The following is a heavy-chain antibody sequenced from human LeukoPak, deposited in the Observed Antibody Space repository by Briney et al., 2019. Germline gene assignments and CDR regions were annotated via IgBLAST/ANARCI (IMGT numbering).Heavy chain of an antibody. Sequence: SVKVSCKASGGTFSSYAISWVRQAPGQGLEWMGGIIPIFGTANYAQKFQGRVTITADESTSTAYMELRSLRSGDTAVFYCATDPGGGDYMDVWGKGTTVLVSS. J-gene: IGHJ6*03. CDR2: IIPIFGTA. V-gene: IGHV1-69*13. CDR3: ATDPGGGDYMDV. D-gene: IGHD2-21*01. CDR1: GGTFSSYA.